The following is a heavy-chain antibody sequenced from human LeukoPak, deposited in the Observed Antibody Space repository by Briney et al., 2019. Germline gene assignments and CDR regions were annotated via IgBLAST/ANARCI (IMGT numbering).Heavy chain of an antibody. Sequence: GGSLRLSWAASGFTFSSYGIHWVRQAPGKGLEWVALISYDGSNKYYVDSVKGRFTISRDNSKNTVFLQMNSLRAEDTAVYYCATGAAAQGSFDYWGQGTRVTVSS. V-gene: IGHV3-30*03. J-gene: IGHJ4*02. CDR2: ISYDGSNK. D-gene: IGHD2-2*01. CDR1: GFTFSSYG. CDR3: ATGAAAQGSFDY.